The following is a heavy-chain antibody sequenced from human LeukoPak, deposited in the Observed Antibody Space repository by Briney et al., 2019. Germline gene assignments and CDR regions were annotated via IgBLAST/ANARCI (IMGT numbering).Heavy chain of an antibody. J-gene: IGHJ4*02. CDR3: AREGYYGSGSPPSLYFDY. D-gene: IGHD3-10*01. V-gene: IGHV3-30*03. CDR2: ISDDGSNK. CDR1: GFTFTKYG. Sequence: GGSLRLSCAASGFTFTKYGMHWVRQAPGKGLEWVTVISDDGSNKYYADSVKGRFTISRDNSRSTLYLQMNSLRPEDTAIYYCAREGYYGSGSPPSLYFDYWGQGTLVTVSS.